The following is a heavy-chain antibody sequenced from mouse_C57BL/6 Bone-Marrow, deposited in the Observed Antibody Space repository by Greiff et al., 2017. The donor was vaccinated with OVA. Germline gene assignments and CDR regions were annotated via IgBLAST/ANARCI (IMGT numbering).Heavy chain of an antibody. J-gene: IGHJ2*01. D-gene: IGHD4-1*01. Sequence: VQLQQSGAELVRPGASVKLSCTASGFNIKDDYMHWVKQRPEQGLEWIGWIDPENGDTEYASKFQGKATITADTSSNTAYLLLSSLTSEDTAVYYCTTLGQYYFDYWGQGTTLTVSS. V-gene: IGHV14-4*01. CDR2: IDPENGDT. CDR3: TTLGQYYFDY. CDR1: GFNIKDDY.